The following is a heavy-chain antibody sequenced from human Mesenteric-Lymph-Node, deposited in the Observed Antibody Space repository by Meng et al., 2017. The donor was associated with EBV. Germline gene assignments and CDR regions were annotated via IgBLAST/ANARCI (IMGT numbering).Heavy chain of an antibody. CDR2: IYPKSGIN. V-gene: IGHV1-2*06. J-gene: IGHJ4*02. CDR1: GYTFSDYY. Sequence: QGHAVQAGAEVEKPGASVKVSCKGSGYTFSDYYIHWVRQAPGQGLEWMGRIYPKSGINHNALKFQGRITMTRDTSISTAYMELSGLRSDDTAVYFCARDISGYYHLQGWGQGTLVTVSS. D-gene: IGHD3-3*01. CDR3: ARDISGYYHLQG.